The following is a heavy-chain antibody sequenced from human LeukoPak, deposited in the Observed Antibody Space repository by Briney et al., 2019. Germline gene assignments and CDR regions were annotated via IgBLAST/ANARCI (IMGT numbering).Heavy chain of an antibody. V-gene: IGHV1-18*01. CDR1: GYTFTSYG. CDR2: ISAYNGNT. D-gene: IGHD4-17*01. Sequence: ASVKVSCKASGYTFTSYGISWVRQPPGQGVEWMGWISAYNGNTNYAQKLQGRVTMTTDTSTSTAYMELRSLRSDDTAVYYCARGFYGDYGGAAFDIWGQGTMVTVSS. CDR3: ARGFYGDYGGAAFDI. J-gene: IGHJ3*02.